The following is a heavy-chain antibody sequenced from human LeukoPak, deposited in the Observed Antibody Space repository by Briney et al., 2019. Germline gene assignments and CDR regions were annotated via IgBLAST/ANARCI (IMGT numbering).Heavy chain of an antibody. Sequence: GGSLRLSCAASGFTVSSNYMSWVRQAPGKGLEWVSVIYSGGSTYYADSVKGRFTISRDNSKNTLYLQMNSLRAEDTAVYYCAKARSPNRRYCSSTSCSSPYFDYWGQGTLVTVSS. CDR3: AKARSPNRRYCSSTSCSSPYFDY. CDR1: GFTVSSNY. V-gene: IGHV3-53*01. CDR2: IYSGGST. J-gene: IGHJ4*02. D-gene: IGHD2-2*01.